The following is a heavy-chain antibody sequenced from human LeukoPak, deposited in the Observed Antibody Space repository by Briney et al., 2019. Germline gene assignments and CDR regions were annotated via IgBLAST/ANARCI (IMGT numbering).Heavy chain of an antibody. J-gene: IGHJ4*02. V-gene: IGHV3-49*04. CDR1: GFTFGDYT. D-gene: IGHD5-18*01. CDR2: IRSKTYRGAT. CDR3: TRRRIQPDY. Sequence: PGRSLRLSCTTSGFTFGDYTMTWVRQAPGKGLEWVGFIRSKTYRGATEYAASVKGRFTISRDDSKSIDYLQMNTLSSADTAVYYCTRRRIQPDYWGLGTLVTVSS.